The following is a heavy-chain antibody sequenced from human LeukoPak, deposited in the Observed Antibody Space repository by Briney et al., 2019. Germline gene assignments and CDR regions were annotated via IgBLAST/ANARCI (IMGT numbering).Heavy chain of an antibody. Sequence: GESLRLSCGASGLTVSSYAMSWVRQAPGKGLEWVSTIIGSAANTYYADSVKGRFTISRDDSKNTVYLQMNSLRAEDTAVYSCAKYTTGTSYRGLDQWGHGTLVTVSS. J-gene: IGHJ4*01. CDR1: GLTVSSYA. CDR2: IIGSAANT. V-gene: IGHV3-23*01. CDR3: AKYTTGTSYRGLDQ. D-gene: IGHD4-17*01.